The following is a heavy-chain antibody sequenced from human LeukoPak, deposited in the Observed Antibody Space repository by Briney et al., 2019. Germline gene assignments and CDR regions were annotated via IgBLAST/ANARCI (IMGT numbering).Heavy chain of an antibody. J-gene: IGHJ3*01. D-gene: IGHD5-24*01. CDR3: ARDIQLST. V-gene: IGHV3-23*01. Sequence: GGSLRLSCAASGFTFSDSAMTCVRQAPGKGLEWVSLISFSGDSIYYADSVRGRFTISRDNSKDTLYLQMNSLRAEDTAIYYCARDIQLSTWGLGTMVTVSS. CDR2: ISFSGDSI. CDR1: GFTFSDSA.